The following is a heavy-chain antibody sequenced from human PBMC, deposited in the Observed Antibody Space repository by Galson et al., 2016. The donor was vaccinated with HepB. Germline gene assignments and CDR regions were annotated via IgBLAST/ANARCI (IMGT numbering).Heavy chain of an antibody. CDR3: ARSYLLGRGFGS. CDR2: TYYRSDWRS. J-gene: IGHJ4*02. Sequence: CAISGDSVFNNNAGWNLVRQSPSRGLEWLGRTYYRSDWRSDYADSVKGRITINPDTSKNHFSLHLDSVTPEDTAVYYCARSYLLGRGFGSWGQGTLVTVSS. D-gene: IGHD7-27*01. V-gene: IGHV6-1*01. CDR1: GDSVFNNNAG.